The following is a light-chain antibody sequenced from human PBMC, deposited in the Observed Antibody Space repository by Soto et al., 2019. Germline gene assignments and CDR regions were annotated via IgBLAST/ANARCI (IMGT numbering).Light chain of an antibody. Sequence: DIQMTQSPSSLSASVGDRVTITCRASQGITNYLAWYQQKPGRVPKLLIYAASTLQSGVPSRFSGSESGTDFTLSITSLQPEDVATYYCQKDNSAPITFGGGTKVEIK. CDR2: AAS. V-gene: IGKV1-27*01. CDR1: QGITNY. CDR3: QKDNSAPIT. J-gene: IGKJ4*01.